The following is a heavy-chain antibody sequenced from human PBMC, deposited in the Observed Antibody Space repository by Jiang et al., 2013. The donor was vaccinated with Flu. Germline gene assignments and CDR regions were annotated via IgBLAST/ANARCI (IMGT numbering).Heavy chain of an antibody. CDR2: IYYSGST. D-gene: IGHD1-26*01. Sequence: PGLVKPSETLSLTCTVSGGSINNYYWNWIRQAPGKGLEWIGYIYYSGSTNYNSSLKSRVTISIDTSKNQFSLKLSSVTAADTAVYYCARARAPEVAANYFDYWGQGTLVTVSS. CDR1: GGSINNYY. V-gene: IGHV4-59*01. J-gene: IGHJ4*02. CDR3: ARARAPEVAANYFDY.